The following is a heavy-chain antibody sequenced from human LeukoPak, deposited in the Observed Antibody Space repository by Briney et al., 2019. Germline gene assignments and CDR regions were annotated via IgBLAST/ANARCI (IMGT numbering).Heavy chain of an antibody. CDR2: IYTSGST. J-gene: IGHJ4*02. CDR3: ARVNYGSGTRVDY. CDR1: GGSLSSGSYY. D-gene: IGHD3-10*01. Sequence: SETLSLTCTVSGGSLSSGSYYWSWIRQPAGKGLEWIGRIYTSGSTNYNPSLKSRVTISVDTSKNQFSLKLSSVTAADTAVYYCARVNYGSGTRVDYWGQGTLVTVSS. V-gene: IGHV4-61*02.